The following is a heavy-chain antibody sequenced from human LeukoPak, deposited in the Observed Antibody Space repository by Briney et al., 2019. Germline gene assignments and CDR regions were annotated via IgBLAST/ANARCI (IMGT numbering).Heavy chain of an antibody. CDR2: INPSGGST. V-gene: IGHV1-46*01. D-gene: IGHD1-14*01. Sequence: ASVKVSCKASGYTFTGYYMHWVRQAPGQGLEWMGIINPSGGSTSYAQKFQGRVTMTRDMSTSTVYMELSSLRSEDTAVYYCARDPEGVEVTETTHFDYWGQGTLVTVSS. CDR1: GYTFTGYY. CDR3: ARDPEGVEVTETTHFDY. J-gene: IGHJ4*02.